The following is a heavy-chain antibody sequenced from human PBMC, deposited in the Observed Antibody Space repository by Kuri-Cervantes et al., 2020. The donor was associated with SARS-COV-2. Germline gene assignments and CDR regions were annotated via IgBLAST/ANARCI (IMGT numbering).Heavy chain of an antibody. D-gene: IGHD2/OR15-2a*01. Sequence: ESLKISCTVSGGSISGHYWSWIRQPPGKGLEWIGYVYYSGTISYNPSLKSRVTISVDTSKNQFSLKLSSVTAADTAVYYCARDGSFSPLYYYYYYMDVWGKGTTVTVSS. CDR3: ARDGSFSPLYYYYYYMDV. CDR2: VYYSGTI. J-gene: IGHJ6*03. V-gene: IGHV4-59*11. CDR1: GGSISGHY.